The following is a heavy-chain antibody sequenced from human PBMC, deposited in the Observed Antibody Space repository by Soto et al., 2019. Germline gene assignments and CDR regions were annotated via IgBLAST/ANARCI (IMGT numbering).Heavy chain of an antibody. Sequence: GGSLRLSCAASGFTFSSYGMHWVRQAPGKGLEWVAVIWYDGSTKYYADSVKGRFTISRDNSKNTLFLQMNSLRAEDTAVYYCAREASTAMVNWFDPWGQGTLVTVSS. V-gene: IGHV3-33*01. J-gene: IGHJ5*02. CDR1: GFTFSSYG. CDR2: IWYDGSTK. CDR3: AREASTAMVNWFDP. D-gene: IGHD5-18*01.